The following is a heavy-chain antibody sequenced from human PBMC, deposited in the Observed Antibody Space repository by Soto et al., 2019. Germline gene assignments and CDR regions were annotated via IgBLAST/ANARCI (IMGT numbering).Heavy chain of an antibody. V-gene: IGHV1-3*01. Sequence: ASVKVSCKASGYSFTTQPVHWVRQAPGQGLEWMGWINSANGYTQYSQKFQGRVTMTRDTSANTAYMELSSLTSEDTAIYYCASGPVLGGGPFDYWGLGPLVTVSS. CDR3: ASGPVLGGGPFDY. CDR1: GYSFTTQP. D-gene: IGHD3-10*01. CDR2: INSANGYT. J-gene: IGHJ4*02.